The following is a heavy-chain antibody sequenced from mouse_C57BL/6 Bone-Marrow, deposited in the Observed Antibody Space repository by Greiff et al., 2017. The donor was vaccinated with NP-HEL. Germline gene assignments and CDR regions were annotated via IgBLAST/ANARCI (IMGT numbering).Heavy chain of an antibody. CDR2: IVPNSGGT. CDR1: GYTFTSYW. D-gene: IGHD2-3*01. V-gene: IGHV1-72*01. Sequence: QVQLQQPGAELVKPGASVKLSCKASGYTFTSYWRHWVKRRPGRGLGGIGRIVPNSGGTKYNEKFKSKATLTVDKPSSTAYMQLSSLTSEDSAVYYCARGGDGYYFDYWGQGTTLTVSS. J-gene: IGHJ2*01. CDR3: ARGGDGYYFDY.